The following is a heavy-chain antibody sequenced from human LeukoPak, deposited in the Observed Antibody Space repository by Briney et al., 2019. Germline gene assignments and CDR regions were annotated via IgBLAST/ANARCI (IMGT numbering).Heavy chain of an antibody. V-gene: IGHV4-59*01. Sequence: NPSETLSLTCTVSGGSISSYYWSWIRQPPGKGLEWIGYIYYSGSTNYNPSLKSRVTISVDTSKNQFSLKLSSVTAADTAVYYCARENDVSVMEQQLVRSPYFDLWGRGTLVTVSS. CDR3: ARENDVSVMEQQLVRSPYFDL. CDR2: IYYSGST. CDR1: GGSISSYY. D-gene: IGHD6-13*01. J-gene: IGHJ2*01.